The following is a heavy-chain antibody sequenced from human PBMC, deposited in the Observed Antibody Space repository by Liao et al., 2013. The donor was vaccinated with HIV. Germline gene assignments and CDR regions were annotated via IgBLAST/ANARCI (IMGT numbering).Heavy chain of an antibody. Sequence: QVQLQESGPGLVKPSETLSLICTVSGGSISGYYWSWIRQPPGKGLEWIGYIYYSGSTNYNPSLKSRVTISVDTSKNQFSLKLSSVTAADTAVYYCARSYSSSWYSDYWGQGTLVTVSS. J-gene: IGHJ4*02. CDR1: GGSISGYY. V-gene: IGHV4-59*01. CDR3: ARSYSSSWYSDY. CDR2: IYYSGST. D-gene: IGHD6-13*01.